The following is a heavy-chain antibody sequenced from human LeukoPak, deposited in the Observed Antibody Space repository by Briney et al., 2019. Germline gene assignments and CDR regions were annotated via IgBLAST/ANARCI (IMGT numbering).Heavy chain of an antibody. V-gene: IGHV4-34*01. J-gene: IGHJ4*02. Sequence: EGIGEINHSGSTNYDPSLKSRITISVDTSKKQVSLKVRSVTAADTAVYYCAGGDYQGYYFDYWGQGTLVTVSS. CDR3: AGGDYQGYYFDY. D-gene: IGHD4-11*01. CDR2: INHSGST.